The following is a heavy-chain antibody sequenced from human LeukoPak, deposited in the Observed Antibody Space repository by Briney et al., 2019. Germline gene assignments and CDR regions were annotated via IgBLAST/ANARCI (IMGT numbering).Heavy chain of an antibody. D-gene: IGHD3-10*01. J-gene: IGHJ4*02. CDR2: IYYSGST. CDR3: ATQSNQSGTLWFGENY. V-gene: IGHV4-39*07. Sequence: PSETLSLTCTVSGGSISSSSYYWGWIRQPPGQGLEWIGSIYYSGSTYYNPSLKSRVTISVGTSKNQFSLKLSSVTAADTAVYYCATQSNQSGTLWFGENYWGQGTLVTVSS. CDR1: GGSISSSSYY.